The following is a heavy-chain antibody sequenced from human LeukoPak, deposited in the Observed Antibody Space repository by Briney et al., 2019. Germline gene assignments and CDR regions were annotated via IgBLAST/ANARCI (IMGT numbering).Heavy chain of an antibody. CDR2: ISGNTRTI. J-gene: IGHJ4*02. D-gene: IGHD6-19*01. CDR1: GFTFSSYT. Sequence: GGSLRLSWAASGFTFSSYTMTWVRQAPRKGLGLVSYISGNTRTIYHADSVKGRFTISRDNAKNSLYLQMNSLRDEDTAVYYCARVSSGWRFDYWGQGALVTVSS. CDR3: ARVSSGWRFDY. V-gene: IGHV3-48*02.